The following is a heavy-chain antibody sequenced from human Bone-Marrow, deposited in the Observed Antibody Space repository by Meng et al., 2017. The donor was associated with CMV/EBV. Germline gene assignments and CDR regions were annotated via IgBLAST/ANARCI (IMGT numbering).Heavy chain of an antibody. CDR1: GFTFRTYS. Sequence: GGSLRLSCDASGFTFRTYSMNWVRQAPGKGLEWVSSISSSSTYTHYADSVKGRFTISRDNAKNSLYLQMNSLRAEDTAVYYCARVQGVHVWGQGNTVNVAS. J-gene: IGHJ6*02. D-gene: IGHD3-16*01. CDR2: ISSSSTYT. V-gene: IGHV3-21*01. CDR3: ARVQGVHV.